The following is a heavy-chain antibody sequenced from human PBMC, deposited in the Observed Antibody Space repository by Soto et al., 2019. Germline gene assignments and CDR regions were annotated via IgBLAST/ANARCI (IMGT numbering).Heavy chain of an antibody. Sequence: ASVKVSCKASGYTFTIYAMHCVRQARGQRLEWMGWINAGNGNTKYSQKFQGRVTITRDTSASTAYMELSSLRSEDTAVYYCARIRSLVSSGYYAYWGQGTLVTVSS. CDR3: ARIRSLVSSGYYAY. D-gene: IGHD3-22*01. CDR2: INAGNGNT. CDR1: GYTFTIYA. J-gene: IGHJ4*02. V-gene: IGHV1-3*01.